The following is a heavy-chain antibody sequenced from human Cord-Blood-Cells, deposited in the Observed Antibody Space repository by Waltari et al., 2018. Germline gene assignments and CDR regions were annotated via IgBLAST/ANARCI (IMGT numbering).Heavy chain of an antibody. CDR1: GGPFSSYA. J-gene: IGHJ5*02. CDR2: IIPIFGTA. D-gene: IGHD2-2*01. V-gene: IGHV1-69*01. Sequence: QVQLVQSGAEVKKPGSSVKVSCKASGGPFSSYAISWVRQAPGQGLEWLGGIIPIFGTANYAQKFQGRVTITADESTSTAYMELSSLRSEDTAVYYCASLYCSSTSCNWFDPWGQGTLVTVSS. CDR3: ASLYCSSTSCNWFDP.